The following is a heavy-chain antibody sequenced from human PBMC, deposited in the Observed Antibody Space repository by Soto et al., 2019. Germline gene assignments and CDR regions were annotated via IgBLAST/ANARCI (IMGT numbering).Heavy chain of an antibody. D-gene: IGHD3-22*01. J-gene: IGHJ3*02. Sequence: GGSLRLSCAASGFTFSSHAMSWVRQAPGKGLEWVSAISGSGGSTYYADSVKGRFTISRDNSKNTLYLQMNSLRAEDTAVYYCANLYYYDSSGYYDDAFDIWGQGTMVTVS. CDR3: ANLYYYDSSGYYDDAFDI. CDR2: ISGSGGST. V-gene: IGHV3-23*01. CDR1: GFTFSSHA.